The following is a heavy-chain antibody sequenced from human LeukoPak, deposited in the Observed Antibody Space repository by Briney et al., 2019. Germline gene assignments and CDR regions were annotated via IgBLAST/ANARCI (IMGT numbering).Heavy chain of an antibody. CDR2: IWYDGSNN. V-gene: IGHV3-33*08. CDR1: GFTFNSYA. D-gene: IGHD2-8*02. J-gene: IGHJ4*02. CDR3: ARDERGYYYTGAFFGAIDF. Sequence: GSLRLSCAASGFTFNSYAMHWVRQAPGKGLEWVAFIWYDGSNNYYADSVKGRFTASRDNSKNTVYLQMNSLRAEDTAVYYCARDERGYYYTGAFFGAIDFWGQGTLVTVSS.